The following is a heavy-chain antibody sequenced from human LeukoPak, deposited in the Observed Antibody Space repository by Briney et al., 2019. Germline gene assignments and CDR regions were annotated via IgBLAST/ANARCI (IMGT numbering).Heavy chain of an antibody. CDR1: GYTFTGYY. Sequence: ASVKVSCTASGYTFTGYYMRWVRQAPGQGLEWMGWINPDSGGTNYAQKFQGRVTMTRDTSISTAYMELSRLRSDDTAVCYCVRDTYYYDSTGQDKSDYWGQGSLVTVSS. J-gene: IGHJ4*02. D-gene: IGHD3-22*01. V-gene: IGHV1-2*02. CDR3: VRDTYYYDSTGQDKSDY. CDR2: INPDSGGT.